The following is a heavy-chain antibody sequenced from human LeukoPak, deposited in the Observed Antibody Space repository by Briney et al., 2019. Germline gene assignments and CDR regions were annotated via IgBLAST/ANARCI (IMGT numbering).Heavy chain of an antibody. Sequence: SLTLSLTCTVSGGSISSGGYYWSWIRQHPGKGLEWIGYIYYSGSTYYNPSLKSRVTISVDTSKNQFSLKLSSVTAADTAVYYCARAHGEYQQLKGGWFDPWGQGTLVTVSS. J-gene: IGHJ5*02. D-gene: IGHD2-2*01. CDR3: ARAHGEYQQLKGGWFDP. CDR1: GGSISSGGYY. CDR2: IYYSGST. V-gene: IGHV4-31*03.